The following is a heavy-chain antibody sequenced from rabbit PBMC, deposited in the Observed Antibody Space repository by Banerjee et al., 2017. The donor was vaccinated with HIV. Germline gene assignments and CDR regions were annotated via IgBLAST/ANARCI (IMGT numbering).Heavy chain of an antibody. Sequence: QEQLVESGGDLVKPEGSLTLTCTASGFSFSSGYDMCWVRQAPGKGLEWIACIYAGSSGGTYYASWAKGRFTISKTSSTTVTLQMTSLTAADTATYFCARAGYAGAAYATAYNLWGPGTLVTVS. CDR2: IYAGSSGGT. D-gene: IGHD6-1*01. CDR3: ARAGYAGAAYATAYNL. V-gene: IGHV1S45*01. CDR1: GFSFSSGYD. J-gene: IGHJ4*01.